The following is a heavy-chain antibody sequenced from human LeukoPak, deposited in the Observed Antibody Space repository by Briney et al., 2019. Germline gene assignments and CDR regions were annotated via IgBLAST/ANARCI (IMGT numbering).Heavy chain of an antibody. Sequence: GASVKVSCKASGYTFTSYDINWVRQAPGQGLEWMGWMNPNSGNTGYAQKFQGRVTMTRNTSISTAYMELSSLRSEDTAVYYCARGHYAVVTSDAFDIWGQGTMVTVSS. CDR1: GYTFTSYD. J-gene: IGHJ3*02. V-gene: IGHV1-8*01. CDR2: MNPNSGNT. D-gene: IGHD4-23*01. CDR3: ARGHYAVVTSDAFDI.